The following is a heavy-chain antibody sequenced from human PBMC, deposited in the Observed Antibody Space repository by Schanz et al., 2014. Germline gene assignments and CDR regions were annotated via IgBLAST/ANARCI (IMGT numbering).Heavy chain of an antibody. CDR2: LRSDGSRR. CDR3: AKEGSIYWDRSVDY. J-gene: IGHJ4*02. CDR1: GYSFSDYD. V-gene: IGHV3-30*02. Sequence: VQLVESGGGVVQPGGSLRLSCVGSGYSFSDYDMYWIRQAPGKGLEWLAFLRSDGSRRDYADSVKGRFTISRDNSRNTLFLQMESLRTEDTAVYHCAKEGSIYWDRSVDYWGQGTLVTVSS. D-gene: IGHD1-26*01.